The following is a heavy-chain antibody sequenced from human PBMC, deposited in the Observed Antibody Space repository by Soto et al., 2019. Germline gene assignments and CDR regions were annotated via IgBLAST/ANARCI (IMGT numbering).Heavy chain of an antibody. CDR3: AWSIVVVTALAY. CDR2: INAGNGNT. CDR1: GYTFTSYA. Sequence: QVQLVQSGAEEKKPGASVKVSCKASGYTFTSYAMHWVRQAPGQRLEWMGWINAGNGNTKYSQKFQGRVTITRDTSESTAYMELSSLRSEDTAVYYCAWSIVVVTALAYWGQGTLVTVSS. D-gene: IGHD2-21*02. J-gene: IGHJ4*02. V-gene: IGHV1-3*05.